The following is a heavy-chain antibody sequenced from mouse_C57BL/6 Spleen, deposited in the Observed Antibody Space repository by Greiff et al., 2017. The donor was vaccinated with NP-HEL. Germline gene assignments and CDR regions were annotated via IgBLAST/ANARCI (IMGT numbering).Heavy chain of an antibody. CDR1: GFTFRSYG. D-gene: IGHD1-1*01. CDR2: ISSGGSYT. V-gene: IGHV5-6*01. CDR3: ARDYGSKQAGFAD. J-gene: IGHJ3*01. Sequence: EVQGVESGGDLVKPGGSLKLSCAASGFTFRSYGMSWVRPTPDQRLEWVATISSGGSYTYYPDSVKGRFTISRDNAKNTLYLQRSSLKSEDTSMYYCARDYGSKQAGFADWGQGTLVTVSA.